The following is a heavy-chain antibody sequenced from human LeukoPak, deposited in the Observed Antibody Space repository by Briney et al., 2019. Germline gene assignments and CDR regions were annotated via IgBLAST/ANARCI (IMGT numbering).Heavy chain of an antibody. Sequence: GESLKISCKGSGYSINNYWIAWVRQMPGKGLEWMGIIYPADSDIRYSPSFQGQVTISAYKSISTAYLQWNSLKASDTAMYYCARQEYCSGASCYTWFDPWGQGTLVTVS. J-gene: IGHJ5*02. CDR2: IYPADSDI. V-gene: IGHV5-51*01. CDR3: ARQEYCSGASCYTWFDP. CDR1: GYSINNYW. D-gene: IGHD2-15*01.